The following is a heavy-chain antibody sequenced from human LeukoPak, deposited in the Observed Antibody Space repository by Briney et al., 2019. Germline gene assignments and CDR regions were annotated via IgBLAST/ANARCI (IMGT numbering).Heavy chain of an antibody. V-gene: IGHV1-2*02. CDR2: INPNSGGT. D-gene: IGHD3-16*02. Sequence: ASVKVSCEASGYTFTGYYMHWVRQAPGQGLEWMGWINPNSGGTNYAQKFQGRVTMTRDTSISTAYMELSRLRSDDTAVYYCARGAMITFGGVIAMWGQGTLVTVSS. CDR3: ARGAMITFGGVIAM. J-gene: IGHJ4*02. CDR1: GYTFTGYY.